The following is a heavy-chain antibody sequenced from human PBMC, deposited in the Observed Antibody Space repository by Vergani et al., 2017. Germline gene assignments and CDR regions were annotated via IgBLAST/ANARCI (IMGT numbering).Heavy chain of an antibody. CDR1: GFTFSSYS. J-gene: IGHJ4*02. CDR3: ARFRRIAVAGTGGYFDY. Sequence: EVQLVESGGGLVKPGGSLRLSCAASGFTFSSYSMNWVRQAPGKGLEWVSSISSSSSYIYYADSVKGRFTISGDNAKNSLYLQMNSLRAEDTAVYYCARFRRIAVAGTGGYFDYWGQGTLVTVSS. D-gene: IGHD6-19*01. CDR2: ISSSSSYI. V-gene: IGHV3-21*01.